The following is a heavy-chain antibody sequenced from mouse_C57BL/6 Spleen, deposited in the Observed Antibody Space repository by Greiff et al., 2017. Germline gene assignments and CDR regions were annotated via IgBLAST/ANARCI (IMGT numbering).Heavy chain of an antibody. CDR1: GYTFTSYW. CDR2: IDPSDSYT. J-gene: IGHJ4*01. CDR3: ARYSPNAMDY. Sequence: QVQLQQPGAELVMPGASVKLSCKASGYTFTSYWMHWVKQRPGQGLEWIGEIDPSDSYTNYNQKFKGKSTLTVDKSSSKAYMQLSSLTSEDSAVYYCARYSPNAMDYWGQGTSVTVSS. V-gene: IGHV1-69*01.